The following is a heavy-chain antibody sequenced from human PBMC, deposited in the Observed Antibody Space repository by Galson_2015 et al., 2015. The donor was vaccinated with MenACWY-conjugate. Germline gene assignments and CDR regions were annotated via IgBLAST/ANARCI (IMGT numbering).Heavy chain of an antibody. CDR2: TYHRSKTYR. V-gene: IGHV6-1*01. CDR1: GDSVSSNSAS. J-gene: IGHJ4*02. Sequence: CAISGDSVSSNSASWHWIRQSPSRGLEWLGRTYHRSKTYRDYAISLRSRITINADTSKNQVSLQLNSVSPEDMAVYFCTREASYSGWPTFDYWGQGIQVTVSS. CDR3: TREASYSGWPTFDY. D-gene: IGHD6-19*01.